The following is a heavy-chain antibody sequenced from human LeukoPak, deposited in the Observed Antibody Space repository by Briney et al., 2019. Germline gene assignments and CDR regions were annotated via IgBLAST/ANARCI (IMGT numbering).Heavy chain of an antibody. CDR2: ISGSGGST. D-gene: IGHD1-7*01. V-gene: IGHV3-23*01. CDR1: GFTFSSYA. J-gene: IGHJ4*02. Sequence: GGSLRLSCAASGFTFSSYAMSWVRQAPGKGLEWVSAISGSGGSTYYADSVKGRFTISRDNPKNTLYLQMNSLRAEDTAVYYCAKDLGNWNSGTPGSYWGQGTLVTVSS. CDR3: AKDLGNWNSGTPGSY.